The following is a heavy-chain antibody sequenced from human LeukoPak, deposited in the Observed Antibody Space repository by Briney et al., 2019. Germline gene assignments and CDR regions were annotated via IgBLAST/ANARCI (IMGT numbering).Heavy chain of an antibody. V-gene: IGHV4-34*01. CDR2: INHSGST. CDR3: ARRTVVTLFQH. D-gene: IGHD4-23*01. Sequence: SETLSLTCAVYGGSFSGYYWSWIRQPPGKGLEWIGEINHSGSTNYNPSLKSRVTISVDTSKNQFSLKLSSVTAADTAVYYCARRTVVTLFQHWGQGTLVTVSS. J-gene: IGHJ1*01. CDR1: GGSFSGYY.